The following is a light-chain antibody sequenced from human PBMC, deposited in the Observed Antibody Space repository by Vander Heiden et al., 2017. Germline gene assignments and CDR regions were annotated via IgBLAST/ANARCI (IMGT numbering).Light chain of an antibody. CDR3: SSYLVTGDYV. J-gene: IGLJ1*01. Sequence: QSALTQSPSASGSPGPSVPISCTGTSRDIGGYDHVSWYKWHPGKAPKLIIYDVTKRPSGVPDRFSGSKSGNTASLTVSGLQAEDEADYFCSSYLVTGDYVFGTGTKVTVL. CDR1: SRDIGGYDH. V-gene: IGLV2-8*01. CDR2: DVT.